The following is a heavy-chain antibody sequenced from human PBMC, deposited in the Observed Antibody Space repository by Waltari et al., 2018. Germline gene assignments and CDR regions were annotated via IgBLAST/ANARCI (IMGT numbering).Heavy chain of an antibody. CDR1: GYSISSGYY. J-gene: IGHJ4*02. D-gene: IGHD3-22*01. Sequence: QVQLQESGPGLVKPSETLSLTCAVSGYSISSGYYWGWIRQPPGKGLEWIGSIYHSGITYYNPSLKSRVTISVDTSKNQFSLKLSSVTAADTAVYYCARHNYDSSGYYTYYFDYWGQGTLVTVSS. CDR2: IYHSGIT. CDR3: ARHNYDSSGYYTYYFDY. V-gene: IGHV4-38-2*01.